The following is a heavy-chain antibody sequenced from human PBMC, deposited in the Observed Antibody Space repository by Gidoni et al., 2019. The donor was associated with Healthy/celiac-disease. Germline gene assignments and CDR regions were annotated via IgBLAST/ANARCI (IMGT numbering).Heavy chain of an antibody. CDR1: GFTFDDYA. D-gene: IGHD3-10*01. V-gene: IGHV3-9*01. Sequence: EVQLVESGGGLVQPGSSLRLSCAASGFTFDDYAMHWVRQAPGKGLEWVSGISWNSGSIGYADSVKGRFTISRDNAKNSLYLQMNSLRAEDTALYYCAKDNYYGSGSFDYWGQGTLVTVSS. CDR3: AKDNYYGSGSFDY. CDR2: ISWNSGSI. J-gene: IGHJ4*02.